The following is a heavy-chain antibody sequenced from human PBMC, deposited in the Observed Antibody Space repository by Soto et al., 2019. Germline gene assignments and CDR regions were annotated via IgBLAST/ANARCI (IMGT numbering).Heavy chain of an antibody. CDR1: GSTFSSYA. V-gene: IGHV1-69*13. CDR3: ARDRSRCSGGSCPTDYYYGMDV. Sequence: SVKVSCKASGSTFSSYAISWVRQAPGQGLEWMGGIIPIFGTANYAQKFQGRVTITADESTSTAYMELSSLRSEDTAVYYCARDRSRCSGGSCPTDYYYGMDVWGQGTTVTVSS. J-gene: IGHJ6*02. D-gene: IGHD2-15*01. CDR2: IIPIFGTA.